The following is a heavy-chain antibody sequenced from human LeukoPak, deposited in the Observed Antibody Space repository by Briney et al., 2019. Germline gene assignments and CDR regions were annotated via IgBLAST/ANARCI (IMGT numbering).Heavy chain of an antibody. CDR3: AREEYCSSTSCFYYYYGMDV. D-gene: IGHD2-2*01. V-gene: IGHV4-59*12. J-gene: IGHJ6*02. Sequence: SETLSLTCTVSGGSISSYYWSWIRQPPGKGLEWIAYISDIGSINYNPSLKSRVTISLDTSKNQFSLKLSSVTAADTAVYYCAREEYCSSTSCFYYYYGMDVWGQGTTVTVSS. CDR1: GGSISSYY. CDR2: ISDIGSI.